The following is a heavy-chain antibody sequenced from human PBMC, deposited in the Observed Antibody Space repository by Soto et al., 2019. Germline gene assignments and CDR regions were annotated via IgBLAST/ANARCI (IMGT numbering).Heavy chain of an antibody. V-gene: IGHV4-34*01. CDR1: GGSFSGYY. J-gene: IGHJ4*02. CDR3: ARGGSPGYSSGWVRIGFDY. Sequence: SETLSLTCAVYGGSFSGYYWSWIRQPPGKGLEWIGEINHSGSTNYNPSLKSRVTISVDTSKNQFSLKLSSVTAADTAVYYCARGGSPGYSSGWVRIGFDYWGQGTLVTVSS. D-gene: IGHD6-19*01. CDR2: INHSGST.